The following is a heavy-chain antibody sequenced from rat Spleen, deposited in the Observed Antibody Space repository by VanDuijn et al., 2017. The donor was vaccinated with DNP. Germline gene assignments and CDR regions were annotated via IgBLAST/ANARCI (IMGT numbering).Heavy chain of an antibody. D-gene: IGHD1-5*01. V-gene: IGHV3-1*01. CDR2: ISYSGST. CDR3: ARWNIGTSTLDY. Sequence: EVQLQQSGPGLVKPSQSLSLTCSVTGYSITSNYWGWIRKFPGNKMEYIGHISYSGSTNYNPSLRSRISITRDTSKNQFFLRLNSVTTEDTATYYCARWNIGTSTLDYWGQGVMVTVSS. CDR1: GYSITSNY. J-gene: IGHJ2*01.